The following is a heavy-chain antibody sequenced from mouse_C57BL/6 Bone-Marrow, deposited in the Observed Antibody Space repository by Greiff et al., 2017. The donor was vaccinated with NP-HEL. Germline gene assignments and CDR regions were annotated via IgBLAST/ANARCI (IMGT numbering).Heavy chain of an antibody. Sequence: QVQLKESGAELARPGASVKLSCKASGYTFTSYGISWVKQRTGQGLEWIGEIYPRSGNTYYNETFKGKDTLTADKSSSTEYMELRSLTSEDSAVYFCARSLIYYGNYGFAYWGQGTLVTVSA. D-gene: IGHD2-1*01. CDR1: GYTFTSYG. CDR3: ARSLIYYGNYGFAY. CDR2: IYPRSGNT. V-gene: IGHV1-81*01. J-gene: IGHJ3*01.